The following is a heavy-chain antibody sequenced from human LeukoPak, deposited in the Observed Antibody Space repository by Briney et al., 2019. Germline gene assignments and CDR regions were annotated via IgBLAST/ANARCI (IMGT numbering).Heavy chain of an antibody. CDR1: GFTFSSYA. CDR2: ISYDGSNK. CDR3: ASSGYGVRGVTPYYYYGMDV. J-gene: IGHJ6*04. V-gene: IGHV3-30*04. Sequence: GRSLRLSCAASGFTFSSYAMHWVRQAPGKGLEWVAVISYDGSNKYYADSVKSRFTISRDNSKNTLYLQMNSLRAEDTAVYYCASSGYGVRGVTPYYYYGMDVWGKGTTVTVSS. D-gene: IGHD3-10*01.